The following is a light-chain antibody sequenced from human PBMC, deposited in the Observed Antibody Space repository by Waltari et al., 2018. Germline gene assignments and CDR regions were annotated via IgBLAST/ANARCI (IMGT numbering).Light chain of an antibody. J-gene: IGLJ3*02. Sequence: SYVMTQAPSVSVAPGKTARITCGGSGLGYKSVHWYQQKPGQAPVLVMYDDKDRPSGIPERFSGSNSGNTATLTISRVEAGDEAAYYCQVWDSDSDLVFGGGTHLTVL. CDR3: QVWDSDSDLV. CDR2: DDK. V-gene: IGLV3-21*04. CDR1: GLGYKS.